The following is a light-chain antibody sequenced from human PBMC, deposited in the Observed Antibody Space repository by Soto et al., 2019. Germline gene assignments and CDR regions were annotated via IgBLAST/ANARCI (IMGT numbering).Light chain of an antibody. Sequence: QSVLTQPPSVSGAPGQRVTISCTGSSSNIGAGYDVHWYQQLPGTAPKLLIYGNSNLPSGVPDRFSGSKSGTSASLAITGLQAEDEADYYCQSYDSSLSGSYVFGTGTKVTVL. CDR1: SSNIGAGYD. J-gene: IGLJ1*01. CDR3: QSYDSSLSGSYV. CDR2: GNS. V-gene: IGLV1-40*01.